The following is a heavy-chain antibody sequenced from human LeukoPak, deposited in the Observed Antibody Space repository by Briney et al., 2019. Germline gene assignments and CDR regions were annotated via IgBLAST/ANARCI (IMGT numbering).Heavy chain of an antibody. J-gene: IGHJ5*02. V-gene: IGHV1-46*01. D-gene: IGHD6-13*01. CDR1: GYTFTSYY. CDR3: ARDPLPTEYSSSWPFQNWFDP. Sequence: ASVKVSCKASGYTFTSYYMHWVRQAPGQGLEWMGMINPSGGSTSYAQKFQGRVTMTRDTSTSTVYMELSSLRSEDTAVYYCARDPLPTEYSSSWPFQNWFDPWGQGTLVTVSS. CDR2: INPSGGST.